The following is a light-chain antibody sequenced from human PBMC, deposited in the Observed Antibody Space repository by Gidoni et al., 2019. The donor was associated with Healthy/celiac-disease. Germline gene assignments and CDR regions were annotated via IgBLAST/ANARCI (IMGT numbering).Light chain of an antibody. CDR2: AAS. Sequence: DIQMTQSPSSLSASVADRVTITCRASQSISSYLNWYHQKPGKAPKLLIYAASSLQSGVPSRFSGSGSGTDFTLTISSLQPEDFATYYCQQSYSTPLLTFGGGTKVEIK. V-gene: IGKV1-39*01. CDR1: QSISSY. CDR3: QQSYSTPLLT. J-gene: IGKJ4*01.